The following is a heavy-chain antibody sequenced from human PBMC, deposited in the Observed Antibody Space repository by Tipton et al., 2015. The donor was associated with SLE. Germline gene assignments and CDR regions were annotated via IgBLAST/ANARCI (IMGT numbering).Heavy chain of an antibody. CDR1: GGSVTTTGYY. CDR2: FYYGGKT. V-gene: IGHV4-39*07. Sequence: GLVKPSETLSLTCTVSGGSVTTTGYYWGWVRQPPGQGLEWIGSFYYGGKTYYNPALKSRVTISLDTSKNQFSLQLDSVTAADTAVYYWAREIRYGGSYDCVDPWGQGMLVPVSS. D-gene: IGHD1-26*01. CDR3: AREIRYGGSYDCVDP. J-gene: IGHJ5*02.